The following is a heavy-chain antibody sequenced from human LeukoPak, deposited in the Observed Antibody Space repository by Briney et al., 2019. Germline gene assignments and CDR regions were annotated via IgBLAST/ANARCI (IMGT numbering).Heavy chain of an antibody. J-gene: IGHJ6*04. D-gene: IGHD1-26*01. CDR1: GGSISSYY. V-gene: IGHV4-59*01. Sequence: SGTLSLTCTVSGGSISSYYWSWIRQPPGKGLEWIGYIYYSGSTNYNPSLKSRVTISVDTTKIQFSLEQCSVTAADTAVYYCARVTGLCPWEGSFVYYGMDVWGKGTTVTVSS. CDR2: IYYSGST. CDR3: ARVTGLCPWEGSFVYYGMDV.